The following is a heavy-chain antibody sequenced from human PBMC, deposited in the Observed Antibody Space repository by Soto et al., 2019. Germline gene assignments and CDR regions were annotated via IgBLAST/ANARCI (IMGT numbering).Heavy chain of an antibody. Sequence: PGGSLRLSCAASGFTFSNYAMSWVRQAPGKGLEWVSTISGRGGNTYYADSVKGRFTISRDNSRNTLYLQMDSLRVEDSAVYSCAKAVCSGGTCSLYYFDFSRQAALVTVSS. J-gene: IGHJ4*02. V-gene: IGHV3-23*01. D-gene: IGHD2-15*01. CDR2: ISGRGGNT. CDR3: AKAVCSGGTCSLYYFDF. CDR1: GFTFSNYA.